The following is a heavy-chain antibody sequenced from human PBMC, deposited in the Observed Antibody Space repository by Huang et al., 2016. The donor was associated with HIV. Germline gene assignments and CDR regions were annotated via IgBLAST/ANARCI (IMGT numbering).Heavy chain of an antibody. J-gene: IGHJ4*02. CDR2: ITYDGSYQ. Sequence: QVQLVESGGGVGQPGRSRRLSCAALGVTFSNYGVHWVRQAPGKGLECVADITYDGSYQYYSDSVKGRFTISRDDSQNTLYLQMSSLRAEDTAVYFCAKDREDSAYQLDYWGQGTRVTVSS. CDR1: GVTFSNYG. D-gene: IGHD5-12*01. CDR3: AKDREDSAYQLDY. V-gene: IGHV3-30*18.